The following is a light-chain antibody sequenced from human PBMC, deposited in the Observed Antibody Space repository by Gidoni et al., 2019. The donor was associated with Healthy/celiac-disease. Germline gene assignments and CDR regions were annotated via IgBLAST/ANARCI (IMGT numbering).Light chain of an antibody. CDR3: QQYNNWPWT. CDR1: QSVSSN. Sequence: PAPLAGSPGERATLSCRASQSVSSNLAWYQQKPGQAPRLLIYGASTRATGIPATFSGSGSGTEFTLTISSLQSEDFAVYYCQQYNNWPWTFGQGTKVEIK. J-gene: IGKJ1*01. CDR2: GAS. V-gene: IGKV3-15*01.